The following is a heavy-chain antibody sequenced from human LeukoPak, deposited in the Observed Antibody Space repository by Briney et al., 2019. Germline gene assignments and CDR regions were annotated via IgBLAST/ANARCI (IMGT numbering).Heavy chain of an antibody. V-gene: IGHV3-30*19. CDR1: RFTFNNYG. CDR2: ISYDGSNK. J-gene: IGHJ4*02. Sequence: GGSLRLSCAVSRFTFNNYGIHWVRQAPGKGLEWVAVISYDGSNKYYADSVKGRFTISRDNSKNTLYLQMNSLRAEDTAVYYCARDPYGDYYFDYWGQGTLVTVSS. CDR3: ARDPYGDYYFDY. D-gene: IGHD4-17*01.